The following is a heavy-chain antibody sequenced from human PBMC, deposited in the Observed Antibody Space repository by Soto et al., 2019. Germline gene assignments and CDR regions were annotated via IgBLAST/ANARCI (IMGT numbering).Heavy chain of an antibody. CDR3: ARYTSSGRYFDS. Sequence: SQTLSLTCAVSGDSVSSNSAAWNWIRQSPSRGLEWLGRIYYRSKWSNDYAVSVNSRITINPDTSKNQFSLQLNSVTPEDTAVYYCARYTSSGRYFDSWGQGTLVTVSS. D-gene: IGHD2-2*01. V-gene: IGHV6-1*01. CDR1: GDSVSSNSAA. J-gene: IGHJ4*02. CDR2: IYYRSKWSN.